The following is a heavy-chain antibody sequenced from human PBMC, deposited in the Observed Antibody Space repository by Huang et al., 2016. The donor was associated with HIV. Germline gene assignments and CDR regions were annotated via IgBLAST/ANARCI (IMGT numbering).Heavy chain of an antibody. CDR1: GYTLTDYY. CDR2: INPKRGDT. CDR3: AKDRIWASARLDGMDV. D-gene: IGHD6-19*01. V-gene: IGHV1-2*02. Sequence: QVQLVQSGAEFKKPGASVKVSCKASGYTLTDYYLHWVRQAPGQGLEWMGWINPKRGDTKGAQRFQGKVSMTADTSINTAYMEVTRLTSDDTATYYCAKDRIWASARLDGMDVWGQGTTVVVSS. J-gene: IGHJ6*02.